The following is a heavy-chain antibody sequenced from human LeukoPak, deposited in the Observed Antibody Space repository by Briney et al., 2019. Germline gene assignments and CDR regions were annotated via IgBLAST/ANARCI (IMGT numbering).Heavy chain of an antibody. J-gene: IGHJ4*02. V-gene: IGHV1-3*01. Sequence: GASVKVSCKASGYTFTSYAMHWVRQAPGQRLEWMGWTNAGNGNTKYSQKFQGRVTITRDTSASTAYMELSSLRSEDTAVYYCARPTGKWLPLDYWGQGTLVTVSS. D-gene: IGHD6-19*01. CDR1: GYTFTSYA. CDR2: TNAGNGNT. CDR3: ARPTGKWLPLDY.